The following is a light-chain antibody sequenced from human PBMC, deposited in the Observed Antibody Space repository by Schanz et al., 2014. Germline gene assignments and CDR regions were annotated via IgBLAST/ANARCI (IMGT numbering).Light chain of an antibody. J-gene: IGLJ2*01. Sequence: QSVLTQPASVSGSPGQSITIACTGTSSDVGGYNLVSWYQQHPGKAPELIIYEGSERPSGVSNRFSASKSGYTASLTISGLQADDEADYHCCSYAGSNNFTFGGGTKLTVL. CDR1: SSDVGGYNL. V-gene: IGLV2-23*03. CDR2: EGS. CDR3: CSYAGSNNFT.